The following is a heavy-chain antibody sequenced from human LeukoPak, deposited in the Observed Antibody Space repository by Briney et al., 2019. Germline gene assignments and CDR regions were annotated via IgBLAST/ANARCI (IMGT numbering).Heavy chain of an antibody. Sequence: GGSLRLSCAASGFTFSNYWMHWVRQAPGKGLLWVSRIKSDGSNTSYADSVKGRFTISRDNAKNSLYLQMNGLRAEDTAVYYCARSGYCSSTSCYKSAFDIWGQGTMVTVSS. CDR3: ARSGYCSSTSCYKSAFDI. CDR2: IKSDGSNT. V-gene: IGHV3-74*01. J-gene: IGHJ3*02. CDR1: GFTFSNYW. D-gene: IGHD2-2*02.